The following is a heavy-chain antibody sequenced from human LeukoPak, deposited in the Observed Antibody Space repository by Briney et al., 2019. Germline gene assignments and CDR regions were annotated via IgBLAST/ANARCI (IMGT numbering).Heavy chain of an antibody. CDR1: GGSISSYY. CDR2: IYTSGRT. J-gene: IGHJ6*01. D-gene: IGHD3-3*01. CDR3: AREAHYDFWSGSSHGGVDV. Sequence: SETLSLTCTVSGGSISSYYWSWIRQPAGKGLEWIGRIYTSGRTTYNPSPPSRATMSVDTSKNQFSLKLSSVTAADTAVYYCAREAHYDFWSGSSHGGVDVWGQGTTVTVSS. V-gene: IGHV4-4*07.